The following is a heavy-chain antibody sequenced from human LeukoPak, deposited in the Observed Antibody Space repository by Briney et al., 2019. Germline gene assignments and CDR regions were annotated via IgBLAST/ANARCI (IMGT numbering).Heavy chain of an antibody. D-gene: IGHD6-13*01. J-gene: IGHJ4*02. CDR3: AKVSSSWSNFDY. CDR1: GFTFSSYA. Sequence: GGSLRLSCAASGFTFSSYAMSWVRQAPGKGLEWVSAISGSGGSTYYVDSVKGRFTISRDNSKNTLYLQMNSLRAEDTAVYYCAKVSSSWSNFDYWGQGTLVTVSS. CDR2: ISGSGGST. V-gene: IGHV3-23*01.